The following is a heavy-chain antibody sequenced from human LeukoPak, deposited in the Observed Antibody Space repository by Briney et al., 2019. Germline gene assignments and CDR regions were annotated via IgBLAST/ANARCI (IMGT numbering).Heavy chain of an antibody. D-gene: IGHD3-16*02. V-gene: IGHV3-30*02. CDR2: IRYDADNK. Sequence: PGGSLRLSCAASGFTFSTYGMHWVRQAPGKGLEWVAFIRYDADNKYYADSVRGRFTISRDNSKNTLFLQMNSLRAEDTAVYYCAKALGRYYYFDFWGQGTLVTVSS. CDR3: AKALGRYYYFDF. J-gene: IGHJ4*02. CDR1: GFTFSTYG.